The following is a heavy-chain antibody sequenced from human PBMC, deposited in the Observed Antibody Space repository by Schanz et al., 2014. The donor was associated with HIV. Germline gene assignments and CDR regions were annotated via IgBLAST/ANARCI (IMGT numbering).Heavy chain of an antibody. D-gene: IGHD1-1*01. CDR1: GFTFSYYG. Sequence: QVQLVESGGGVVQPGRSLRLSCAASGFTFSYYGMHWVRQAPGKGLEWVADIWYDGSNKYYADSVKGRFTISRDNSKNTLFLQMNSLRAEDTAMYYCARVKDTNDPYYFDYWGQGTLVTVSS. CDR2: IWYDGSNK. CDR3: ARVKDTNDPYYFDY. J-gene: IGHJ4*02. V-gene: IGHV3-33*01.